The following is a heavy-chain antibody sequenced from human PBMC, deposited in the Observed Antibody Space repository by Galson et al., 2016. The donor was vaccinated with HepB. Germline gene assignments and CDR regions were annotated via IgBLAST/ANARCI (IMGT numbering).Heavy chain of an antibody. V-gene: IGHV2-5*02. CDR1: GFSLSTLGVA. CDR3: AHRRRGDNVWYPFDF. D-gene: IGHD6-13*01. J-gene: IGHJ4*02. Sequence: PALVTPTQTLTLTCTFSGFSLSTLGVAVGWIRQPPGKAMEWLAVIHWDDYRDYSQSLKPRVAITRDTSKNQVVLTKTNMDPGDTATYYCAHRRRGDNVWYPFDFWGQGTLVTVSS. CDR2: IHWDDYR.